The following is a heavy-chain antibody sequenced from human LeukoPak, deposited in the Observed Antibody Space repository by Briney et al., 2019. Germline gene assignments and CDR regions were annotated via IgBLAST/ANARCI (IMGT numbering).Heavy chain of an antibody. CDR3: AKGRWIQLWFDY. Sequence: GGSLRLSCAASGFTFSSYAMSWVRQAPGKGLEWVSAISGSGGSTYYANSVKGRFTISRDNSKNTLYLQMNSLRAEDTAVYYCAKGRWIQLWFDYWGQGTLVTVSS. D-gene: IGHD5-18*01. CDR1: GFTFSSYA. CDR2: ISGSGGST. V-gene: IGHV3-23*01. J-gene: IGHJ4*02.